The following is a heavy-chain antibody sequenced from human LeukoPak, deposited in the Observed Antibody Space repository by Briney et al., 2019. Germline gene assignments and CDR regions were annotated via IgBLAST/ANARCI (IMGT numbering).Heavy chain of an antibody. V-gene: IGHV4-31*03. CDR1: GGSISSGGYY. D-gene: IGHD5-24*01. CDR2: IYYSGST. Sequence: PSETLSLTCTVSGGSISSGGYYWSWIRQHPGKGLEWIGYIYYSGSTYYNPSLESRVTISVDTSKNQFSLKLSSVTAADTAVYYCARGSGDGYSKFDYWGQGTLVTVSS. CDR3: ARGSGDGYSKFDY. J-gene: IGHJ4*02.